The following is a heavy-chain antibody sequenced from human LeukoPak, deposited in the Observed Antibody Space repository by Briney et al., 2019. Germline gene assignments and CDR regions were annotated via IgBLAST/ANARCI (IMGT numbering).Heavy chain of an antibody. J-gene: IGHJ3*02. CDR1: GFTFSSYS. D-gene: IGHD1-26*01. V-gene: IGHV3-21*01. CDR3: ARLSGSYPAPHAFDI. Sequence: GGSLRLSCAASGFTFSSYSMNWVRQAPGKGLEWVSSISSSSYIYYADSVKGRFTISRDNAKNSLYLQMNSLRAEDTAVYYCARLSGSYPAPHAFDIWGQGTMVTVSS. CDR2: ISSSSYI.